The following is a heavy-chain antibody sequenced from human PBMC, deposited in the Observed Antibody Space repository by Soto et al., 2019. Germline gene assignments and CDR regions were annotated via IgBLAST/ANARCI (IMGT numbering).Heavy chain of an antibody. CDR3: ARVGLGNPKGYFDY. CDR1: GGSISSGGYS. Sequence: PSETLSLTCAVSGGSISSGGYSWSWIRQPPGKGLEWIGYIYHSGSTYYNPSLKSRVTISVDRSKNQFSLKLSSVTAADTAVYYCARVGLGNPKGYFDYWGQRTLVTVSS. D-gene: IGHD3-16*01. V-gene: IGHV4-30-2*01. J-gene: IGHJ4*02. CDR2: IYHSGST.